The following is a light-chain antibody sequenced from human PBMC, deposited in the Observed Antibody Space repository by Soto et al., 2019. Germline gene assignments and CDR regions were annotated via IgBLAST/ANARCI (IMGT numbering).Light chain of an antibody. CDR2: GVS. V-gene: IGLV2-14*03. Sequence: QSALTQPSSVSGSPGPSITLPCTGTTSDVGAYDYVSWYQQHPGKAPKLIIFGVSNRPSGVSTRFSGSKSGNTASLTISGLQPEDEADYYCNSYTTSTTYVFGTGTKVTVL. CDR3: NSYTTSTTYV. J-gene: IGLJ1*01. CDR1: TSDVGAYDY.